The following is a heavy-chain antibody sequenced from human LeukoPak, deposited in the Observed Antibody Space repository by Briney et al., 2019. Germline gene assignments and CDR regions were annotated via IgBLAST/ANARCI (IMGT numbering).Heavy chain of an antibody. J-gene: IGHJ5*02. CDR1: GGTFSSYA. D-gene: IGHD2-21*01. Sequence: GASVKVSCTASGGTFSSYAISWVRQAPGQGLEWMGGIIPIFGTANYAQKFQGRVTITADESTSTAYMELSSLRSEDTAVYYCARDGEGGYLFDPWGQGTLVTVSP. V-gene: IGHV1-69*13. CDR2: IIPIFGTA. CDR3: ARDGEGGYLFDP.